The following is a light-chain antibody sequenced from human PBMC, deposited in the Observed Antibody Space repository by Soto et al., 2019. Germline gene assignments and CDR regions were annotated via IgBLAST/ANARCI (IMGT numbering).Light chain of an antibody. V-gene: IGLV2-11*01. CDR3: CSYAGSFWV. CDR1: SSDVGGYNY. J-gene: IGLJ3*02. Sequence: QSALTQPRSVSGSPGQSVTISCTGTSSDVGGYNYVSWYQQHPGKAPKLMIYDVSKRPSGVPDRFSGSKSGNTASLTISELQAEDEADYYCCSYAGSFWVFGGGTKLTVL. CDR2: DVS.